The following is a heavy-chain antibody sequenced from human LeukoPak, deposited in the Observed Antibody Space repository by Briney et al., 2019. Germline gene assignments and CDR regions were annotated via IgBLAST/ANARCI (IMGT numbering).Heavy chain of an antibody. J-gene: IGHJ4*02. Sequence: SETLSLTCTVSGGSISTYYWSWIRQPPGKRLEWIGYIYYIGSTNYNPSLNNRVTISIDRSRNQFSLKLNSVTPADTAVYYCARAPQDGSNWSHYLDHWGRGALVTVSS. CDR1: GGSISTYY. D-gene: IGHD6-13*01. CDR3: ARAPQDGSNWSHYLDH. CDR2: IYYIGST. V-gene: IGHV4-59*01.